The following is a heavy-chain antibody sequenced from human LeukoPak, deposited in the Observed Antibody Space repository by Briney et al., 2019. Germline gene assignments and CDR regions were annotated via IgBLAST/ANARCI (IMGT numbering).Heavy chain of an antibody. J-gene: IGHJ4*02. D-gene: IGHD5-18*01. V-gene: IGHV4-59*10. Sequence: SETLSLTCAVYGGSFSGYYWSWIRQPAGKGLEWIGRIYTSGSTNYNPSLKSRVTMSVDTSKNQFSLKLSSVTAADTAVYYCARGIQLWFPFFGYWGQGTLVTVSS. CDR2: IYTSGST. CDR1: GGSFSGYY. CDR3: ARGIQLWFPFFGY.